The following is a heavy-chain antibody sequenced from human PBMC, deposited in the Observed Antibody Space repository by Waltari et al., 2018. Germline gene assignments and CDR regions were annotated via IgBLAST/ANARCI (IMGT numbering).Heavy chain of an antibody. V-gene: IGHV3-48*03. J-gene: IGHJ5*02. D-gene: IGHD1-1*01. CDR1: GFTFVNNG. CDR3: ARLPHDSQPGP. Sequence: EVQLVESGGGVVQPGGSLRLSCAASGFTFVNNGLNWVRQAPGKGLEGVSFISGSGRAKNYADSVKGRFTISRDNARNSLFLQMDSLRAEDTAVYYCARLPHDSQPGPWGQGTLVTVSS. CDR2: ISGSGRAK.